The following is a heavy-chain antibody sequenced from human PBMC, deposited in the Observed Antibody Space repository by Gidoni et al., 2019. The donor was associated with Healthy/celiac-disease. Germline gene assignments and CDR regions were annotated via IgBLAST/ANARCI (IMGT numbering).Heavy chain of an antibody. CDR3: ARDNYDYIWGSYRYPPPPYYFDY. Sequence: QVQLQQSGPGLVKPSQTLSLTCAISGDSVSSNSAAWNWIRQSPSRGLEWLGRTYYRSKWYNDYAVSVKSRITINPDTSKNQFSLQLNSVTPEDTAVYYCARDNYDYIWGSYRYPPPPYYFDYWGQGTLVTVSS. V-gene: IGHV6-1*01. D-gene: IGHD3-16*02. CDR2: TYYRSKWYN. CDR1: GDSVSSNSAA. J-gene: IGHJ4*02.